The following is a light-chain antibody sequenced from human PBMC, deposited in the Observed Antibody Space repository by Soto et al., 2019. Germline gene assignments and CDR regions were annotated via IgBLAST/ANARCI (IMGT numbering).Light chain of an antibody. J-gene: IGLJ1*01. CDR2: DVT. CDR3: CSYAGSYTDV. CDR1: NSDVGTFYF. Sequence: QSVLTQPRSVSGSPGQSVTSSCTGTNSDVGTFYFVSWYQQYPDKGPKLIIYDVTERPSGVPDRFSGSKSGNTASLTISGLQAEDEADYYCCSYAGSYTDVFGSGTKVTVL. V-gene: IGLV2-11*01.